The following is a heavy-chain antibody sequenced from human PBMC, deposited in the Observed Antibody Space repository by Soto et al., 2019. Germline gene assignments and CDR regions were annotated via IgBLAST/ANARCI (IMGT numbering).Heavy chain of an antibody. J-gene: IGHJ4*02. Sequence: SGGSLRLSCAASGFTFSSYGMHWVRQAPGKGLEWVAVIWYDGSNKYYADSVKGRFTISRDNSKNTLYLQMNSLRAEDTAVYYCARDPHPTIAAAGMHWGQGTLVTVSS. CDR1: GFTFSSYG. V-gene: IGHV3-33*01. D-gene: IGHD6-13*01. CDR2: IWYDGSNK. CDR3: ARDPHPTIAAAGMH.